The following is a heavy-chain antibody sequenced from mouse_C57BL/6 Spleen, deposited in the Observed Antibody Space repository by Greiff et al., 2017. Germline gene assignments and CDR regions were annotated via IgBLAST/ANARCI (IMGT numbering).Heavy chain of an antibody. D-gene: IGHD2-1*01. V-gene: IGHV1-42*01. Sequence: EVQLQQSGPELVKPGASVKISCKASGYSFTGYYMNWVKQSPEKSLEWIGEINPSTGGTTYNQKFKAKATLTVDKSSSTAYMQLKSLTSEDSAVYYCARGNYGNYVFAYWGQGTLVTVSA. J-gene: IGHJ3*01. CDR1: GYSFTGYY. CDR2: INPSTGGT. CDR3: ARGNYGNYVFAY.